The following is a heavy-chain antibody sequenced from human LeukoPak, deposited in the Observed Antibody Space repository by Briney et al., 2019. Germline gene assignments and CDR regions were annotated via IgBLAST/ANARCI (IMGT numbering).Heavy chain of an antibody. CDR3: ARSRGDFDY. V-gene: IGHV4-59*11. Sequence: SETLSLTCTVSGGSISSHYWSWIRQPPGKGLEWIGYIYYSGSTNYNPSLKSRVTIPVDTSKNQFSLKLSSVTAADTAVYYCARSRGDFDYWGQGTLVTVSS. CDR1: GGSISSHY. J-gene: IGHJ4*02. CDR2: IYYSGST.